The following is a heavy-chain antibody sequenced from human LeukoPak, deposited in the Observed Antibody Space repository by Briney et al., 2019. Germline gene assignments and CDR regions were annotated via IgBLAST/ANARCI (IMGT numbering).Heavy chain of an antibody. Sequence: PGGSLRLSCAASGFTPGNNDMTGVRQAPGQGLEWGSVIYSGGTTYYADSVKGRSTISRDSSRNTLYLQMNSLRAEDTAVYYCASSLYSGSPTKTFDYWGQGTLVTVSS. V-gene: IGHV3-53*01. CDR3: ASSLYSGSPTKTFDY. CDR2: IYSGGTT. CDR1: GFTPGNND. D-gene: IGHD3-10*01. J-gene: IGHJ4*02.